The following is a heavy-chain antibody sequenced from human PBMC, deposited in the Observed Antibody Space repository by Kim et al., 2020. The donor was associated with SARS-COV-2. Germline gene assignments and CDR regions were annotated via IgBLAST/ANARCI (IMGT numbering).Heavy chain of an antibody. J-gene: IGHJ4*02. CDR1: GFTFSSYS. D-gene: IGHD3-9*01. V-gene: IGHV3-21*01. CDR2: ISSSSSYI. CDR3: ARDAERYFDWLLERASSSYYFDY. Sequence: GGSLRLSCAASGFTFSSYSMNWVRQAPGKGLEWVSSISSSSSYIYYADSVKGRFTISRDNAKNSLYLQMNSLRAEDTAVYYCARDAERYFDWLLERASSSYYFDYWGQGTLVTVSS.